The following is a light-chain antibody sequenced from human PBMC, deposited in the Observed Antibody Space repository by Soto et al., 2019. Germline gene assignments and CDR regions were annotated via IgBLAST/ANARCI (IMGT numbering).Light chain of an antibody. Sequence: DIQMTQSPSSLSASIGDGVTITCRASQSINTYLNWYQQKPGKAPKLLISAASNLQSGVPSRFIGSGSGTDFTLTISSLQTEDFATYYCQQSFSTLLITFGQGTRLEIK. V-gene: IGKV1-39*01. J-gene: IGKJ5*01. CDR1: QSINTY. CDR3: QQSFSTLLIT. CDR2: AAS.